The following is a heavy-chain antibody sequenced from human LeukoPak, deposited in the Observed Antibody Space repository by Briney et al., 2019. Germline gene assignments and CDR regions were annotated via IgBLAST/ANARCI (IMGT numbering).Heavy chain of an antibody. CDR3: ARDLKSKIRGAMNY. D-gene: IGHD3-10*01. CDR1: GYTFTGYY. CDR2: INPNSGGT. J-gene: IGHJ4*02. V-gene: IGHV1-2*02. Sequence: ASVKVSCKASGYTFTGYYMHWVRQAPGQGLEWMGWINPNSGGTNYAQKFQGRVTMTRDTSISTAYMELSRLRSDDTAVHYCARDLKSKIRGAMNYWGQGTLVTVSS.